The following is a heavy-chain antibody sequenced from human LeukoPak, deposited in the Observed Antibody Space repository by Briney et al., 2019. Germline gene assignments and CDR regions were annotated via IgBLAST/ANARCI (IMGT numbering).Heavy chain of an antibody. J-gene: IGHJ3*02. D-gene: IGHD3-22*01. V-gene: IGHV1-46*01. CDR1: GYTFTSYY. Sequence: ASVKVSCKASGYTFTSYYMHWVRQAPGQGLEWMGIINPSGGSTSYAQKLQGRVTMTTDTSTSTAYMELRSLRSDDTAVYYCARDRKRQYYYDSSGYPDAFDIWGQGTMVTVSS. CDR2: INPSGGST. CDR3: ARDRKRQYYYDSSGYPDAFDI.